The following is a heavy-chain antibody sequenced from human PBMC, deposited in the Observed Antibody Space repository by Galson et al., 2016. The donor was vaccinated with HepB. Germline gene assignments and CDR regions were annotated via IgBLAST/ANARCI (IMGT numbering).Heavy chain of an antibody. V-gene: IGHV1-69*13. CDR3: ATRGGNDWPPYFDS. CDR2: IIPVFGTE. J-gene: IGHJ4*02. Sequence: SVKVSCKAAGGTFSNYPMSWVRLAPGQGLEWMGGIIPVFGTEVYGKTLQGRVTITADESASTVYMGLRSLRSDDTALYYCATRGGNDWPPYFDSWGQGTPLTVSS. D-gene: IGHD5-12*01. CDR1: GGTFSNYP.